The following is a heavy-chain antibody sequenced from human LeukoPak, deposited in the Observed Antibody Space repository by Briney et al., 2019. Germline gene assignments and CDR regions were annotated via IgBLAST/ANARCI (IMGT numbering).Heavy chain of an antibody. CDR2: ISGSGGST. D-gene: IGHD4-11*01. CDR1: GFTFSNYA. V-gene: IGHV3-23*01. Sequence: GGSLRLSCAASGFTFSNYAMSWVRQAPGKGLEWVSGISGSGGSTYYTDSVKGRFIISRDNSKNTLDLQMNSLGAEDTAVYHCAKGRCSGTVTTFGGPSYYFDSWGQGILVTVSS. J-gene: IGHJ4*02. CDR3: AKGRCSGTVTTFGGPSYYFDS.